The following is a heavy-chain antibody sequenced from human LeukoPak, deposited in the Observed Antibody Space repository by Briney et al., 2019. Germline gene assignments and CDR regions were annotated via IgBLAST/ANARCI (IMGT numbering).Heavy chain of an antibody. CDR1: GFTFSSHA. Sequence: PGGSLRLSCAASGFTFSSHAMSWVRQAPGKGLEWVSVTIGNGDTTYYAASVGGRFTVSRDNSKNTLYLQMNSLRADDTAVYYCANTGDYDFWSGYLPRFDYWGQGTLVTVSS. J-gene: IGHJ4*02. CDR2: TIGNGDTT. CDR3: ANTGDYDFWSGYLPRFDY. V-gene: IGHV3-23*01. D-gene: IGHD3-3*01.